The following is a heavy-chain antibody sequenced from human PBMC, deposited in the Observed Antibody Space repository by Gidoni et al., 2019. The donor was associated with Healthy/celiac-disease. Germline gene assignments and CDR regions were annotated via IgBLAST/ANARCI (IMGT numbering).Heavy chain of an antibody. Sequence: QVQLVQSGAEVKKPGSSVKVSCKASGGTFSSYAISWVRQAPGQGLEWMGGIIPIFGTANYAQKFQGRVTITADESTSTAYMGLSSLRSEDTAVYYCARSLWFGEYRHYGMDVWGQGTTVTVSS. CDR3: ARSLWFGEYRHYGMDV. J-gene: IGHJ6*02. CDR1: GGTFSSYA. D-gene: IGHD3-10*01. V-gene: IGHV1-69*01. CDR2: IIPIFGTA.